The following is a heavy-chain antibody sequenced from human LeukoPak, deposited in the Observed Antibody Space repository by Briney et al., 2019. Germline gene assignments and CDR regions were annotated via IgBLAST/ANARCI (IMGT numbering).Heavy chain of an antibody. Sequence: GGSLRLSCVLSGFTFTSAPMNWVRQAPGKGLEWVSTSGTDGDTYYADSVKGRLTISRDNSKNTVHLQMTSLRVEDTAVYYCATKTPGNYPYDYWGQETLVIVSP. J-gene: IGHJ4*02. V-gene: IGHV3-23*01. CDR2: SGTDGDT. CDR3: ATKTPGNYPYDY. D-gene: IGHD3-22*01. CDR1: GFTFTSAP.